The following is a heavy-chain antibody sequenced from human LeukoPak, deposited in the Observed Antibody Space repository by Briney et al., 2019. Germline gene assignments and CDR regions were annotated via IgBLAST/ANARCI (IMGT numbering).Heavy chain of an antibody. CDR3: AKDAIIVATIREIDS. D-gene: IGHD5-12*01. V-gene: IGHV3-30*18. CDR2: ISYDGNDK. J-gene: IGHJ4*02. Sequence: ARSLRLSCTVSGFTFSKYGMYWVRQAQGKGLEWVTFISYDGNDKYYGDSVKGRFDISRDNSKNTLYLQMNSPRPEDTAVYYCAKDAIIVATIREIDSWGQGTLVTVSS. CDR1: GFTFSKYG.